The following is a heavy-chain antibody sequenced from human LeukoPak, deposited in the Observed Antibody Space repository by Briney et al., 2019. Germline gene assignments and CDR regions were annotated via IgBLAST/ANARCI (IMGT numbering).Heavy chain of an antibody. V-gene: IGHV4-31*03. Sequence: SQTLSLTCTVSDSISSGGYYWTWSRQHPEKGLEWIGCISCSGSTYYNPSLKSRVTISVDTSQNQFSLRLNSVTAADTAVYYCARTLYNGNWGWYFDLWGRGTLVTVSS. J-gene: IGHJ2*01. CDR1: DSISSGGYY. D-gene: IGHD7-27*01. CDR2: ISCSGST. CDR3: ARTLYNGNWGWYFDL.